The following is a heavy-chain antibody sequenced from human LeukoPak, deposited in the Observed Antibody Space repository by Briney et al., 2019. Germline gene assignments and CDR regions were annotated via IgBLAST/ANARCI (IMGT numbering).Heavy chain of an antibody. Sequence: ASVKVSCKASGYTFSSYDINWVRQATGQGLEWMGWMNPNSGHTGSAQKFQGRVIMTRNTSITTAYMELSSLRSEDTAVYYCARDFPPSSGSYYYYGMDVWGQGTTVTVSS. V-gene: IGHV1-8*01. CDR1: GYTFSSYD. D-gene: IGHD1-26*01. CDR3: ARDFPPSSGSYYYYGMDV. J-gene: IGHJ6*02. CDR2: MNPNSGHT.